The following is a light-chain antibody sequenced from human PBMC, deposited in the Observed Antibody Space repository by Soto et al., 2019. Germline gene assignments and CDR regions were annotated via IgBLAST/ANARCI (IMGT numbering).Light chain of an antibody. CDR1: STDFVSYNR. Sequence: QSVLTQPPSVSGSPGQSVTISCTGTSTDFVSYNRVSWYQQPPGTAPKLIIYEASNRPSGVPDRFSGSKSGNTASLTISGLQAAYEADYYCSLYTSENTFYVFGTGTKGTVL. J-gene: IGLJ1*01. V-gene: IGLV2-18*01. CDR2: EAS. CDR3: SLYTSENTFYV.